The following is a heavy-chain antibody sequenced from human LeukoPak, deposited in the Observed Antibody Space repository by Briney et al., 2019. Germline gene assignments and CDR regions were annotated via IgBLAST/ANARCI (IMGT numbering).Heavy chain of an antibody. V-gene: IGHV1-69*13. CDR2: IIPIFGTA. D-gene: IGHD2-15*01. CDR3: ARGPGYCSGGSCYGRFDP. J-gene: IGHJ5*02. Sequence: ASVKVSCKASGGTFSSYAISWVRQAPGQGLEWMGGIIPIFGTANYAQKFQGRVTITADESTSTAYMELSSLRSEDTAVYYCARGPGYCSGGSCYGRFDPWGQGTLVTVSS. CDR1: GGTFSSYA.